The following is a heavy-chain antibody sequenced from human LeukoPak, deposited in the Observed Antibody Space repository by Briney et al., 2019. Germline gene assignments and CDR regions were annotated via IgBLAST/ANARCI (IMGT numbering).Heavy chain of an antibody. CDR1: GYTFTSYD. CDR2: MNPNSGNT. Sequence: ASVKVSCKASGYTFTSYDINWVRQATGQGLEWMGWMNPNSGNTGYAQKFQGRVTMTRNTSISTAYMELSSLRSEDTAVYYCARDLYCSSTSCTRMPSWGQGTLVTVSS. D-gene: IGHD2-2*01. CDR3: ARDLYCSSTSCTRMPS. V-gene: IGHV1-8*01. J-gene: IGHJ5*02.